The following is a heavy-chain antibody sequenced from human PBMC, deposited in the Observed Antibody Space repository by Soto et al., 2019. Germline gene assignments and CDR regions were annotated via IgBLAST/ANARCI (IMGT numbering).Heavy chain of an antibody. V-gene: IGHV3-23*01. Sequence: GGSLRLSCVASGFTFSSYSMSWVRQAPGKGLEWVSGFRSSGDDGTTYYADSVKGRFTISRDNSKNTLFLQMNSLRAEDTAIYYCAKKVNSGPGSQYFDYWGQGTLVTVSS. CDR2: FRSSGDDGTT. CDR1: GFTFSSYS. CDR3: AKKVNSGPGSQYFDY. D-gene: IGHD3-10*01. J-gene: IGHJ4*02.